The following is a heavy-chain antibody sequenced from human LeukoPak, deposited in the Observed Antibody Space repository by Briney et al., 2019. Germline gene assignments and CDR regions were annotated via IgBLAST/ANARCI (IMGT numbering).Heavy chain of an antibody. CDR3: ARDPWVVVVPVGFDY. Sequence: GGSLRLSCAASGFTFSTYTMNWVRQAPGKGLEWVSYISSSSSTIYYADSVKGRFTISRDNAKNSLYLQMNSLRAEDTAVYYCARDPWVVVVPVGFDYRGPGTLVTVSS. D-gene: IGHD2-2*01. CDR1: GFTFSTYT. CDR2: ISSSSSTI. J-gene: IGHJ4*02. V-gene: IGHV3-48*01.